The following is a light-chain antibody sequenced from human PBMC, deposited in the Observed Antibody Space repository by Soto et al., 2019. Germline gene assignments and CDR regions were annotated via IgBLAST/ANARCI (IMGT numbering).Light chain of an antibody. Sequence: IVMTQSPATLSVSPGERATLSCRASQSVRSNLAWYQQKPGQAPRLLIYDAFTRATGIPARFSGSGSGTEFTLTISSLQSEDFAVYYCQQYNKWPRTFGQGTKVDIE. J-gene: IGKJ1*01. CDR3: QQYNKWPRT. V-gene: IGKV3-15*01. CDR1: QSVRSN. CDR2: DAF.